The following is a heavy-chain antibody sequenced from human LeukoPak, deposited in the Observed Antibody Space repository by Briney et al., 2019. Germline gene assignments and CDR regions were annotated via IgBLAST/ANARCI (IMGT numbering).Heavy chain of an antibody. CDR2: IDWDDDK. Sequence: SGPTLVNPTQPLTLTCTFSGFSLSTSGMCVSWIRQPPGKALEWLARIDWDDDKYYSTSLKTRLTISKDTSKNQVVLTMTNMDPVDTATYYCARIHIWFGEFVVDYWGQGTLVTVSS. V-gene: IGHV2-70*11. CDR3: ARIHIWFGEFVVDY. J-gene: IGHJ4*02. CDR1: GFSLSTSGMC. D-gene: IGHD3-10*01.